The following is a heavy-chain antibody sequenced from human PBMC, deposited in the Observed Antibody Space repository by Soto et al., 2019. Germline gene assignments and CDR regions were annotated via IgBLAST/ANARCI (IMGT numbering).Heavy chain of an antibody. V-gene: IGHV3-23*01. D-gene: IGHD3-16*01. Sequence: EVQLLKSGGGLVQPGGSLRLSCEASGSNFDSYAMIWVRQAPGKGLEWVSAISRDGGTTCYADSVKGGFTMSRDNSANTLYMEMNGRRVEDTAGYWCAKGGFWVHDGMDVWGQGTTVTVPS. CDR2: ISRDGGTT. J-gene: IGHJ6*02. CDR1: GSNFDSYA. CDR3: AKGGFWVHDGMDV.